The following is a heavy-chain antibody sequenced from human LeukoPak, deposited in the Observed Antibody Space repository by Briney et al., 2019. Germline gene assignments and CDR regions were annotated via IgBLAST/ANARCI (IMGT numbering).Heavy chain of an antibody. CDR3: VMESGASGSCYLAYFDY. D-gene: IGHD3-10*01. V-gene: IGHV3-30*03. Sequence: PGGSLRLSCAASGFTLGRHGMHWVRQAPGTGRKGLAVVSENGGLKYYSASVTGRFTISRDNSKSTLNLQMNNLRGDDTAVYYCVMESGASGSCYLAYFDYWGQGTLVTVSS. J-gene: IGHJ4*02. CDR1: GFTLGRHG. CDR2: VSENGGLK.